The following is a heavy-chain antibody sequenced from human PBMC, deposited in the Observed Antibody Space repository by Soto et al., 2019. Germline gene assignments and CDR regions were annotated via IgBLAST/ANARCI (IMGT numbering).Heavy chain of an antibody. V-gene: IGHV3-15*01. CDR2: IKSKTDGGTT. Sequence: EVQLVESGGGLVKPGGSLRLSCAASGFTFSNAWMSWVRQAPGKGLEWVGRIKSKTDGGTTDYAAPVKGRFTISRDDSKNTLYLQMNSLKTEDTAVYYCTTGLGYCSSTSCYLPTFDYWGQGTLVTVSS. J-gene: IGHJ4*02. CDR1: GFTFSNAW. D-gene: IGHD2-2*01. CDR3: TTGLGYCSSTSCYLPTFDY.